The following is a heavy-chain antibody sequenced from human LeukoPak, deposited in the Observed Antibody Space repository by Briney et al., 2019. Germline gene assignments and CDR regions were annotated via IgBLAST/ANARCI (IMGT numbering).Heavy chain of an antibody. CDR1: GGSISSYY. CDR3: ARGGATPRHLNYYYYYMDV. J-gene: IGHJ6*03. CDR2: IYYSGST. D-gene: IGHD4-23*01. V-gene: IGHV4-59*01. Sequence: PSETLSLTCIVSGGSISSYYWSWIRQPPGKGLEWIGYIYYSGSTNYNPSLKSRVTISVDTSKNQFSLKLSSVTAADTAVYYCARGGATPRHLNYYYYYMDVWGKGTTVTVSS.